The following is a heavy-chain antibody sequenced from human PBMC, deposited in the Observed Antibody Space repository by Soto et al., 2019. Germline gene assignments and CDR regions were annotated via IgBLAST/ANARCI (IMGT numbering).Heavy chain of an antibody. Sequence: SVKVSCKASGGTFSSYAISWVRQAPGQGLEWMGGIIPIFGTANYAQKFQGRVTITADESTSTAYMELSSLRSEDTAVYYCARDRKRSGGDWDAIDISGQGTRVTVS. CDR2: IIPIFGTA. CDR1: GGTFSSYA. J-gene: IGHJ3*02. D-gene: IGHD2-21*02. V-gene: IGHV1-69*13. CDR3: ARDRKRSGGDWDAIDI.